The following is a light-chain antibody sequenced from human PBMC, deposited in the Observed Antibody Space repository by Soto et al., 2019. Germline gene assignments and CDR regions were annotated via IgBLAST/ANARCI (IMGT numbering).Light chain of an antibody. V-gene: IGLV4-69*01. CDR1: SGHSSYA. J-gene: IGLJ2*01. CDR3: QTWGTGSHVV. CDR2: LDSDGSH. Sequence: QLVLTQSPSASASLGASVKLTCTLSSGHSSYAIAWHQQQPEKGPRYLMKLDSDGSHTKGDASPDRSSGSSSGAERYLTISSLQAEDEADYYCQTWGTGSHVVFGGGTKLTVL.